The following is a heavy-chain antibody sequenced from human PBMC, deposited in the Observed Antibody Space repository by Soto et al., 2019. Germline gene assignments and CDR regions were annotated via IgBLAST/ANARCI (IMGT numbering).Heavy chain of an antibody. CDR1: GGSISSYY. Sequence: SETLSLTCTVSGGSISSYYWSWIRQPPGKGLEWIGYIYYSGSTNYNPSLKSRVTISVDTSKNQFSLKLSSVTAADTAVYYCARARQLAVAGSHYFDYWGQGTLVTVSS. V-gene: IGHV4-59*01. J-gene: IGHJ4*02. CDR3: ARARQLAVAGSHYFDY. CDR2: IYYSGST. D-gene: IGHD6-19*01.